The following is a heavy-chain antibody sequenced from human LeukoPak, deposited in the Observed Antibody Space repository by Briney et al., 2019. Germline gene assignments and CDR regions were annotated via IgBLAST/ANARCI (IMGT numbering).Heavy chain of an antibody. J-gene: IGHJ6*04. CDR1: GGSISSYY. V-gene: IGHV4-59*01. Sequence: SETLSLTCTVSGGSISSYYWSWIRQPPGKGLEWIGYIYYSGSTNYNPSLKSRVTISVDTSKNQFSLKLSSVTAADTAVYYCARDPPWSGYYYDMDVWGKGTTVTVSS. D-gene: IGHD2-15*01. CDR3: ARDPPWSGYYYDMDV. CDR2: IYYSGST.